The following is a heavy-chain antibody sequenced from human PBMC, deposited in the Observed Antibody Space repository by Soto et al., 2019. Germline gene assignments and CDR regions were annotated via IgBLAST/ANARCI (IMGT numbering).Heavy chain of an antibody. CDR1: GFTFSSYS. Sequence: GGSLRLSCAASGFTFSSYSMNWVRQAPGKGLEWVSSISSSSSYIYYADSVKGRFTISRDNAKNSLYLQMNSLRAEDTAVYYCARDSSGGSCYRCQDFDYWGQGTLVTVSS. V-gene: IGHV3-21*01. CDR2: ISSSSSYI. J-gene: IGHJ4*02. D-gene: IGHD2-15*01. CDR3: ARDSSGGSCYRCQDFDY.